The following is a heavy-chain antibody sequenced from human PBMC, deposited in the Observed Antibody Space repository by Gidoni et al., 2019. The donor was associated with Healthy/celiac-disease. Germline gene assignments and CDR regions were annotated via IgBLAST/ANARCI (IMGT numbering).Heavy chain of an antibody. CDR1: GFTFSSYA. J-gene: IGHJ4*02. V-gene: IGHV3-23*01. D-gene: IGHD6-13*01. Sequence: EVQLLESGGGLVQPGGSLRRSCAASGFTFSSYAMSWVRQAPGKGLEWVSAISGSGGSTYYADSVKGRFTISRDNSKNTLYLQMNSLRAEDTAVYYCAKLLTGYSRIDYWGQGTLVTVSS. CDR2: ISGSGGST. CDR3: AKLLTGYSRIDY.